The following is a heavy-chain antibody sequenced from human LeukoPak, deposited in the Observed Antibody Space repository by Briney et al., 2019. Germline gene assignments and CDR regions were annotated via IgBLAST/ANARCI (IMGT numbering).Heavy chain of an antibody. Sequence: ASVKVSCKASGYTFTSYDFNWVRQATGQRPEWMGWMSPNSGDTGYAQKFQDRVTMTRNTSISTAYMELSSLRSDDTAVYYCAKNAQYSGYYDCWGQGTLVAVSS. CDR3: AKNAQYSGYYDC. D-gene: IGHD6-6*01. CDR2: MSPNSGDT. J-gene: IGHJ4*02. CDR1: GYTFTSYD. V-gene: IGHV1-8*01.